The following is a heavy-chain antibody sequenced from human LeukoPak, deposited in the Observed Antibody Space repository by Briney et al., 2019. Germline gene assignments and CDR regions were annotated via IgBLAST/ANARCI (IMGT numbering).Heavy chain of an antibody. CDR1: GFTVSSNY. V-gene: IGHV3-53*01. Sequence: GGSLRLSCAASGFTVSSNYMNWVRQAPGKGLEWIAVLYSGGSAYYAGLVKGRFTISRDNSKNTLYLQIYSLRAENTAVYYCARDSETETGWYYYGMDVWGQGTTVTVSS. CDR2: LYSGGSA. J-gene: IGHJ6*02. D-gene: IGHD2-21*02. CDR3: ARDSETETGWYYYGMDV.